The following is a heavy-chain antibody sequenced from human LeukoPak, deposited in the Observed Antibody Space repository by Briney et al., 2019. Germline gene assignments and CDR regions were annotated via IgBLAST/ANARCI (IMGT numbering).Heavy chain of an antibody. CDR3: ARLDSCGADSCIDS. D-gene: IGHD2-21*01. CDR1: GSSITGFH. CDR2: IQASGTT. V-gene: IGHV4-59*01. J-gene: IGHJ4*02. Sequence: SETLSLTCSVSGSSITGFHWGWIRQPPGKGLEWIGYIQASGTTKHNPSLKSRVTISMDTSKAQFSLNVNSVSAAGTAMYYCARLDSCGADSCIDSWGQGNLVIVSS.